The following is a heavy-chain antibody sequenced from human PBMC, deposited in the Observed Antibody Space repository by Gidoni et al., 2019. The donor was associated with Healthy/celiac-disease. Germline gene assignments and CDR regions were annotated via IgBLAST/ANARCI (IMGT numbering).Heavy chain of an antibody. Sequence: EVQLVQSGAEVKKPGESLKLSCKGSGYSFTSYWIGWVRQMPGKGLEWMGIIYPGDSDTRYSPSFQGQVTISADKSISTAYLQWSSLKASDTAMYYCARHKRRFRFAGTLMGKGDYYYGMDVWGQGTTVTVSS. V-gene: IGHV5-51*01. CDR2: IYPGDSDT. J-gene: IGHJ6*02. D-gene: IGHD6-13*01. CDR3: ARHKRRFRFAGTLMGKGDYYYGMDV. CDR1: GYSFTSYW.